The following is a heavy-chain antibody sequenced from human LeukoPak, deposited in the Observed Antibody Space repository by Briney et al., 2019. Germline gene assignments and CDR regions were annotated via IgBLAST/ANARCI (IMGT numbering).Heavy chain of an antibody. CDR2: ISGSGGST. J-gene: IGHJ6*03. V-gene: IGHV3-23*01. CDR1: GFTFSSYE. CDR3: ARGWSYYYYMDV. Sequence: GGSLRLSCAASGFTFSSYEMNWVRQAPGKGLEWVSAISGSGGSTYYADSVKGRFTISRDNSKNTLYLQMNSLRAEDTAVYYCARGWSYYYYMDVWGKGTTVTISS. D-gene: IGHD2-15*01.